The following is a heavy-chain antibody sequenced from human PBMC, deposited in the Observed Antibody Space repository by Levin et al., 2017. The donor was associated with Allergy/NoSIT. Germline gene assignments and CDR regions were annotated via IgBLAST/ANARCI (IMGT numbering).Heavy chain of an antibody. CDR3: AGMRFRAFDI. CDR1: GFTLSSYS. V-gene: IGHV3-48*02. CDR2: ISPGSNTR. Sequence: GGSLRLSCAASGFTLSSYSMNWVRQAPGRGLEWVSYISPGSNTRYYADSVKGRFTISRDTAKNSLYLQMNSLRDEDTAVYYCAGMRFRAFDIWGQGTMVSVSS. J-gene: IGHJ3*02.